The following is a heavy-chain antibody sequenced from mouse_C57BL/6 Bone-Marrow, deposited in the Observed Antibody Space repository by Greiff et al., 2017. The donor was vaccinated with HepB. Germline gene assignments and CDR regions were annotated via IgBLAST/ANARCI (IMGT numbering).Heavy chain of an antibody. CDR3: AITTVVAPCYAMDY. D-gene: IGHD1-1*01. Sequence: QVQLQQSGAELARPGASVKLSCKASGYTFTSYGISWVKQRTGQGLEWIGEIYPRSGNTYYNEKFKGKATLTADKSSSTAYMELRSLTSEYSAVYCCAITTVVAPCYAMDYWGQGTSVTVSS. J-gene: IGHJ4*01. CDR2: IYPRSGNT. CDR1: GYTFTSYG. V-gene: IGHV1-81*01.